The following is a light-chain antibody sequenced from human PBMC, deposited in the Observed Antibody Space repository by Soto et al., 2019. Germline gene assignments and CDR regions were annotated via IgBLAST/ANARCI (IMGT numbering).Light chain of an antibody. V-gene: IGKV3D-15*01. Sequence: LVLTQSPGTLYLSPGERGTGSMRASQSVSNNLAWYQQEPGQAPRLLIFGASSRATGIPDRFSGSGSGTDFTLTISRLEPEDFAVYYCQQYNNWPQTFGQGTKV. J-gene: IGKJ1*01. CDR1: QSVSNN. CDR2: GAS. CDR3: QQYNNWPQT.